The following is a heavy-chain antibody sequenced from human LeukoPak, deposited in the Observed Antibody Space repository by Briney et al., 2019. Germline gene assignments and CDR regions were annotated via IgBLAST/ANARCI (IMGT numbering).Heavy chain of an antibody. J-gene: IGHJ4*02. CDR1: GFTVSSNY. CDR3: ARVRSGYYHDY. V-gene: IGHV3-48*04. CDR2: ISSSSSTI. D-gene: IGHD3-22*01. Sequence: GGSLRLSCAASGFTVSSNYMSWVRQAPGKGLEWVSYISSSSSTIYYADSVKGRFTISRDNAKNSLYLQMNSLRAEDTAVYYCARVRSGYYHDYWGQGTLVTVSS.